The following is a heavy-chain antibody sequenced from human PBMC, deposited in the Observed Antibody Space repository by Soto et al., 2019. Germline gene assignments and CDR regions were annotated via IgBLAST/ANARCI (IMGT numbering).Heavy chain of an antibody. V-gene: IGHV3-21*01. CDR1: GFTFSSYS. Sequence: EVQLVESGGGLVKPGGSLRLSCAASGFTFSSYSMNWVRQAPGKGLEWVSSISGGSDYIFYADSVRGRFTLSRDNAKTSLFLQMNSLTAEDTAVYYCARSPVGDAFNVWGQGTVVTVSS. CDR2: ISGGSDYI. J-gene: IGHJ3*01. CDR3: ARSPVGDAFNV.